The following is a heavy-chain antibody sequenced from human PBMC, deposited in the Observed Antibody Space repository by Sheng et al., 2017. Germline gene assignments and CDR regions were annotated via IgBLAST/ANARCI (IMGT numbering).Heavy chain of an antibody. V-gene: IGHV3-23*01. CDR2: IRGNGGRT. CDR1: GFTFSTYA. D-gene: IGHD3-22*01. CDR3: AKTRDYFDTNGHYFVVGFDY. J-gene: IGHJ4*02. Sequence: EVQLLESGGGLVEPGGSLRLSCAASGFTFSTYAMYWVRQAPGMGLEWVAGIRGNGGRTYYSDFVKGRFTVSRDNSKNTVYLHLNSLRAEDTALYFCAKTRDYFDTNGHYFVVGFDYWGPGTLVTVSS.